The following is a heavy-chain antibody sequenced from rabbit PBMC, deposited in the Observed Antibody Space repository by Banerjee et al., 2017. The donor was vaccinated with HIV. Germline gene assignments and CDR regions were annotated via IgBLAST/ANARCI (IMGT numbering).Heavy chain of an antibody. CDR3: VRWGWL. Sequence: LVKPEGSLTLTCKDSGFSFSNGYVMCWVRQAPGKGLEWIACINTISGDNVYATWAKGRFTISKASWTTVTLQMTSLTAADTATYFCVRWGWLWGQGTLVTVS. CDR2: INTISGDN. V-gene: IGHV1S45*01. D-gene: IGHD4-2*01. CDR1: GFSFSNGYV. J-gene: IGHJ4*01.